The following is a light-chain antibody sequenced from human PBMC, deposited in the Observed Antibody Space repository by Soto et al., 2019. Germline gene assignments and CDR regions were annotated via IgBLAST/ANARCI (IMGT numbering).Light chain of an antibody. CDR2: RNN. J-gene: IGLJ1*01. CDR1: SSNIGSNY. Sequence: QSVLTQPPSASGTPGQRVTISCSGSSSNIGSNYVYWYQQLPGTAPKLLIYRNNQRPPGVPDRFSGSKSGTSASLAISGLRSEDEADYYCAAWDDSLSAVVFGTGTKVTV. V-gene: IGLV1-47*01. CDR3: AAWDDSLSAVV.